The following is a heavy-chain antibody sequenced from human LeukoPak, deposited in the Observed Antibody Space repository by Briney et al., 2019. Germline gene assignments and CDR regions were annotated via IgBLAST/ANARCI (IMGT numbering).Heavy chain of an antibody. Sequence: PSETLSLTCTVSGDSISSGGYYWSWIRQHPGKGLEWIGYIYYSGSTYYNPSLKSRVTISVDTSKNQFSLKLSSMTAADTAVYYCARIQSLLVVVAATDAFDIWGQGTMVTVSS. CDR3: ARIQSLLVVVAATDAFDI. CDR1: GDSISSGGYY. J-gene: IGHJ3*02. V-gene: IGHV4-31*03. CDR2: IYYSGST. D-gene: IGHD2-15*01.